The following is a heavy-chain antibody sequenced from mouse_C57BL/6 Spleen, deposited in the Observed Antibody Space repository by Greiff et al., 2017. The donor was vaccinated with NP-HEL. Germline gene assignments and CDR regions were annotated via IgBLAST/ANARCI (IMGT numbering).Heavy chain of an antibody. CDR2: IDPSDSYT. J-gene: IGHJ2*01. Sequence: QVQLQQPGAELVMPGASVKLSCKASGYTFTSYWMHWVKQRPGQGLEWIGEIDPSDSYTNYNQKFKGKSTLTVDKSSSTAYMQLSSLTSEDSAVYYCARDADYVDYFDYWGQGTTLTVSS. V-gene: IGHV1-69*01. CDR1: GYTFTSYW. CDR3: ARDADYVDYFDY. D-gene: IGHD2-4*01.